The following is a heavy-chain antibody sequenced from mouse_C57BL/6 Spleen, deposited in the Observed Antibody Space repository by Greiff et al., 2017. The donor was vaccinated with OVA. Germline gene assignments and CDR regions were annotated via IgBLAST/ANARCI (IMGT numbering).Heavy chain of an antibody. D-gene: IGHD3-2*02. V-gene: IGHV2-3*01. CDR3: AKQLRLLMDY. CDR2: IWGDGST. J-gene: IGHJ4*01. CDR1: GFSLTSYG. Sequence: VKVVESGPGLVAPSQSLSITCTVSGFSLTSYGVSWVRQPPGKGLEWLGVIWGDGSTNYHSAPISRQSIRKDNSNSQVFLKLNSLQTDDTATYYCAKQLRLLMDYWGQGTSVTVSS.